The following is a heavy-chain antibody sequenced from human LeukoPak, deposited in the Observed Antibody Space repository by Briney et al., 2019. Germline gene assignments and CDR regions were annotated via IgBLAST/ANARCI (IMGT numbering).Heavy chain of an antibody. J-gene: IGHJ4*02. D-gene: IGHD3-16*02. CDR2: VNLQGGT. V-gene: IGHV4-34*01. CDR1: GGSISSYY. Sequence: SETLSLTCTVSGGSISSYYWSWIRQPPGKGLEWIGGVNLQGGTNYNPSLLRRVAISVDTSANHVSLQMTSVTAADTAVYYCAREGGSYRPLDYSGQGTLVTVSS. CDR3: AREGGSYRPLDY.